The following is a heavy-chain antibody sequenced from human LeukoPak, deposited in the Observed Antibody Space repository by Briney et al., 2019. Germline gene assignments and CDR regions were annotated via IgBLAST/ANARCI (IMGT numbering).Heavy chain of an antibody. CDR1: GFSFSNFA. J-gene: IGHJ6*03. CDR2: ISGSGGNT. D-gene: IGHD6-19*01. V-gene: IGHV3-23*01. Sequence: GGSLRLSCAASGFSFSNFAMNWVRLAPGKGLEWVSSISGSGGNTYYADSVNGRVTISRDNSMDTLYLHINGLRVEDTATYFFWKRGSGGDYYYYYHMDAWGKGTTVTVSS. CDR3: WKRGSGGDYYYYYHMDA.